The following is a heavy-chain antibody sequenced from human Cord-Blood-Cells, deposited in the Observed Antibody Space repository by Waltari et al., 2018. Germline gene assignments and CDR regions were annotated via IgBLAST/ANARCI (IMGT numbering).Heavy chain of an antibody. D-gene: IGHD3-3*01. CDR2: IYPCDSDT. CDR3: AGVFEDYYYGMDV. CDR1: GYSFTSYW. Sequence: EVQLVQSGAEVKKPGESLKISCKGSGYSFTSYWIGWVRQMPGKGLEWMGIIYPCDSDTRYSPSFQGQVTISADKSISTAYLQWSRLKASDTAMYYCAGVFEDYYYGMDVWGQGTTVTVSS. V-gene: IGHV5-51*01. J-gene: IGHJ6*02.